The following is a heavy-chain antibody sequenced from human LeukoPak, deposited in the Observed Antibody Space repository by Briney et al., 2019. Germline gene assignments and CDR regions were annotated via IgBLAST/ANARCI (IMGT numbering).Heavy chain of an antibody. Sequence: PSKTLSLTCTVSGGSISSYYWSWIRQPPGKGLEWIGYIYYSGSTNYNPSLKSRVTISVDTSKNQFSLKLSSVTAADTAVYYCARLFTYYDILTGYFDYWGQGTLVTVSS. V-gene: IGHV4-59*08. CDR1: GGSISSYY. J-gene: IGHJ4*02. CDR2: IYYSGST. CDR3: ARLFTYYDILTGYFDY. D-gene: IGHD3-9*01.